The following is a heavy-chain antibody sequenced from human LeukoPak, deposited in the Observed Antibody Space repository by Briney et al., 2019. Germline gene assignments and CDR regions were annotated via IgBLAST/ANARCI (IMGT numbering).Heavy chain of an antibody. Sequence: GGSLRLSCAASGFTFDDYAMHWVRQALGKGLEWVSGISWNSGSIAYADSVKGRFTISRDNAKNSLYLQMNSLRAEDTALYYCAKGDTAMASYNWFDPWGQGTLVTVSS. CDR3: AKGDTAMASYNWFDP. D-gene: IGHD5-18*01. CDR2: ISWNSGSI. CDR1: GFTFDDYA. V-gene: IGHV3-9*01. J-gene: IGHJ5*02.